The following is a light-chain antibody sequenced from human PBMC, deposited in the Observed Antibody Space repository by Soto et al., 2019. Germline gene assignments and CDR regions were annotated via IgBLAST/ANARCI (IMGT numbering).Light chain of an antibody. J-gene: IGLJ1*01. CDR3: SSYTKNSPYV. Sequence: QSALTQPASVSGSPGQSITISCTGTSSDVGGYNFVSWYQQHPGKAPKFVIYEVSKRPSGVSNRFSGSKSGNTASLTISGLQADDEADYYCSSYTKNSPYVFGTGTKVTVL. CDR1: SSDVGGYNF. CDR2: EVS. V-gene: IGLV2-14*01.